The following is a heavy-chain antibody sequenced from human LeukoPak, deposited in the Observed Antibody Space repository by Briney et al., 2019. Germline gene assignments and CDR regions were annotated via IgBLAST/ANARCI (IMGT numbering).Heavy chain of an antibody. CDR3: ARDPYCSSTSCYQGWFDP. V-gene: IGHV3-11*06. J-gene: IGHJ5*02. CDR2: ISSSSSYT. D-gene: IGHD2-2*01. Sequence: GGSLRLSCAVSGFTVSSNYMSWIRQAPGKGLEWVSYISSSSSYTNYADSVKGRFTISRDNAKNSLYLQMNSLRAEDTAVYYCARDPYCSSTSCYQGWFDPWGQGTLVTVSS. CDR1: GFTVSSNY.